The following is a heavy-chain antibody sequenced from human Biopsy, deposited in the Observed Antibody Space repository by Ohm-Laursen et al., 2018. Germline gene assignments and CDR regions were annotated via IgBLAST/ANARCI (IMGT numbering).Heavy chain of an antibody. V-gene: IGHV1-46*01. Sequence: ASVKVSCNASGNTFATYHIHWVRQAPGQGLEWMGVISPSGATTSFSQKFQGRITMTRDTSTGTVYMDLNSLGSEDTAVYYCARAGVGSDGTDSYYYGMDVWGPGTTVTISS. CDR2: ISPSGATT. CDR1: GNTFATYH. CDR3: ARAGVGSDGTDSYYYGMDV. J-gene: IGHJ6*02. D-gene: IGHD5-24*01.